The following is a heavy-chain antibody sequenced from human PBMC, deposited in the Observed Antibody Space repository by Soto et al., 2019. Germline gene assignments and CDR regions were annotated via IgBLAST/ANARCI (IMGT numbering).Heavy chain of an antibody. V-gene: IGHV3-33*06. Sequence: GGSLRLSCAASGFTFSDHYMDWVRQAPGKGLEWVALIWYDGSNKYYVDSVKGRFTISRDNSKNTLYLQMNSLRAEDTAVYYCTKEAYTTGYYYFDSWGQGTLVTVSS. D-gene: IGHD6-19*01. CDR3: TKEAYTTGYYYFDS. J-gene: IGHJ4*02. CDR2: IWYDGSNK. CDR1: GFTFSDHY.